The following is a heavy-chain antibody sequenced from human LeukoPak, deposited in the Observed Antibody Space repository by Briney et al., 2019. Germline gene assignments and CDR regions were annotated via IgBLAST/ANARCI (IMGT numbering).Heavy chain of an antibody. CDR1: GGSINSHY. Sequence: SETLSLTCSVSGGSINSHYWSWIRQPPGKGLEWIGYIHYSGSTLYNHSLESRAAISRDTSKNHFSLMLTSVTAADTAFYFCASHSTLNFLDSWGRGTLVTVSS. CDR2: IHYSGST. D-gene: IGHD1-20*01. V-gene: IGHV4-59*08. CDR3: ASHSTLNFLDS. J-gene: IGHJ5*01.